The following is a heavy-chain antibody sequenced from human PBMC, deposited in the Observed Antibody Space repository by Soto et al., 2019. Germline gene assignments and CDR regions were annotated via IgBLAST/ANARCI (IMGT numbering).Heavy chain of an antibody. CDR2: ISWNSGDI. CDR1: GFTFDDYA. D-gene: IGHD2-15*01. CDR3: AKDFRSQYYYYYYGMDV. V-gene: IGHV3-9*01. Sequence: DVQLVESGGGLVQPGRSLRLSCAASGFTFDDYAMHWVRQAPGKGLEWVSGISWNSGDIGHADSVKGRFTISRDNARTSLYLQMNSLRPEDTALYYCAKDFRSQYYYYYYGMDVWGQGTTVTVSS. J-gene: IGHJ6*02.